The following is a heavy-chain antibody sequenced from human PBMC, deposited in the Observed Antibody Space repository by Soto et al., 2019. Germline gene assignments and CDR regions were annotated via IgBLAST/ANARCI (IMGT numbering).Heavy chain of an antibody. CDR1: GYTLTELS. CDR3: ATESFSSGWYYYYGMDV. D-gene: IGHD6-19*01. CDR2: FDPEDGET. J-gene: IGHJ6*02. V-gene: IGHV1-24*01. Sequence: ASVKVSCKVSGYTLTELSMHWVRQAPGKGLEWMGGFDPEDGETIYVQKFQGRVTMTEDTSTDTAYMELSSLRSEDTAVYYCATESFSSGWYYYYGMDVWGQGTTVTVSS.